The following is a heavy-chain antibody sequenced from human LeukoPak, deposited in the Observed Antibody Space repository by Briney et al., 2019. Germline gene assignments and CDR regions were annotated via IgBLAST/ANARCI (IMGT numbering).Heavy chain of an antibody. V-gene: IGHV3-15*07. D-gene: IGHD2-21*01. CDR3: ITPLPYSAQ. J-gene: IGHJ4*02. CDR2: IKPKTDGETT. CDR1: GFTFSNAY. Sequence: GGSLRLSCAASGFTFSNAYMNWVRQAPGKGLEWVGRIKPKTDGETTEYAAPVKGRYSISRDDSKNMLYLQMNSLKTEDTAVYYCITPLPYSAQGGQGTLVTVSS.